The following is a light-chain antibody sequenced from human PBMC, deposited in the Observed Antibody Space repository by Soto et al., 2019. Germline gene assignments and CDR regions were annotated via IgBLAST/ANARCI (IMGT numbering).Light chain of an antibody. V-gene: IGLV2-8*01. CDR3: SSYAGSSSCPYV. Sequence: QSALTQPPSASGSPGQSVTISCTGTSSDVGGYNYVSWYQQHPGKAPKLMIYEVSKRPSGVPDRFSGSKSGNTASLTVSGLQAEDEADYDCSSYAGSSSCPYVFGTGTKLTVL. J-gene: IGLJ1*01. CDR1: SSDVGGYNY. CDR2: EVS.